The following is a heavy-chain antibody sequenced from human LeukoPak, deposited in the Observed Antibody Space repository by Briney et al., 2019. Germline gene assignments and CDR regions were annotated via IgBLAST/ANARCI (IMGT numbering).Heavy chain of an antibody. CDR2: FDPEDGET. J-gene: IGHJ5*02. Sequence: GASVKVSCKVSGYTLTELSMHWVRQAPGKGLEWMGGFDPEDGETIYAQKFQGRVTMTEDTSTDTAYMELSSLRSEDTAVYYCARGTDYDFWSGPFDPWGQGTLVTVSS. V-gene: IGHV1-24*01. CDR1: GYTLTELS. D-gene: IGHD3-3*01. CDR3: ARGTDYDFWSGPFDP.